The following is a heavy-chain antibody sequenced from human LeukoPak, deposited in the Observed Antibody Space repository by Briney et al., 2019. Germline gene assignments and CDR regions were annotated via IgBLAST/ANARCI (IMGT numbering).Heavy chain of an antibody. V-gene: IGHV3-23*01. Sequence: GGSLRLSCAASGFTFSSYAMSWVRQAPGKGLEWVSAISGSGGSIYYADSVKGRFTISRDNSKNTLYLQMNSLRAEDTAVYYCAKVTDYYGSGSQFDYWGQGTLVTVSS. D-gene: IGHD3-10*01. J-gene: IGHJ4*02. CDR3: AKVTDYYGSGSQFDY. CDR2: ISGSGGSI. CDR1: GFTFSSYA.